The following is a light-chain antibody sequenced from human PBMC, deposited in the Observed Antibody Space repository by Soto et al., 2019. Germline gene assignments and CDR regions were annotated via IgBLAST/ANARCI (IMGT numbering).Light chain of an antibody. J-gene: IGKJ1*01. V-gene: IGKV1-39*01. Sequence: DIQMTQSPSSLSASVGDRVNITCRASQTITSDLNWYQQRPGKARKLLIYPASNLQSGVPSRFSGSGSGTDFTFIISSLKPEDSATYYCQQTYSTPGWTFGQGTKVDIK. CDR3: QQTYSTPGWT. CDR2: PAS. CDR1: QTITSD.